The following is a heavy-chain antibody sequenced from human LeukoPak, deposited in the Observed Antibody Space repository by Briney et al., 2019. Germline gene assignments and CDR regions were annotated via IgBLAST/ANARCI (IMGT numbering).Heavy chain of an antibody. D-gene: IGHD3-16*01. Sequence: GGSLRLSCAASGFTFSSYWMHWVRQAPGKGLVWVSRINTDGSSTSYADSVKGRFTISRDNAKNTLYLQMNSLRAEDTAVYYCARVRWGGLYYFDYWGQGTLVTVSS. CDR1: GFTFSSYW. CDR3: ARVRWGGLYYFDY. CDR2: INTDGSST. J-gene: IGHJ4*02. V-gene: IGHV3-74*01.